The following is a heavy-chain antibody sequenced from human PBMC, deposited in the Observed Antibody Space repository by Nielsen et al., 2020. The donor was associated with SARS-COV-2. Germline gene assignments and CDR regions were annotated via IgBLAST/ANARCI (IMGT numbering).Heavy chain of an antibody. V-gene: IGHV1-46*01. Sequence: WVRQAPGQGLEWMGTVNPSDGNTKYAQKFQGRVSMSRDTSTSTAYLELSSLRSEDAALFFCARGTDTRVVGSTFGYFDYWGQGTLVTVSS. D-gene: IGHD1-26*01. J-gene: IGHJ4*02. CDR3: ARGTDTRVVGSTFGYFDY. CDR2: VNPSDGNT.